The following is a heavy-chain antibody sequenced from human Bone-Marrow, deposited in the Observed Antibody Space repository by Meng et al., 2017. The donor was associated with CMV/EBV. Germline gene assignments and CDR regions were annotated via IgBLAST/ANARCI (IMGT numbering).Heavy chain of an antibody. CDR1: GYTFTSYD. D-gene: IGHD6-6*01. CDR3: ARRLTAARPRAKVWYYGMDV. J-gene: IGHJ6*01. V-gene: IGHV1-8*01. Sequence: ASVKVSCKASGYTFTSYDINWVRQATGQGLEWMGWMNPNSGNTGYAQKFQGRVTMTRNTSISTAYMELSSLRSEDTAVYYCARRLTAARPRAKVWYYGMDVWGQGPTVTVYS. CDR2: MNPNSGNT.